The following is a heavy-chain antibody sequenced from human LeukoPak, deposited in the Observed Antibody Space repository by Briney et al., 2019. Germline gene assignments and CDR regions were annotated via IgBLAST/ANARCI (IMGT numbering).Heavy chain of an antibody. D-gene: IGHD3-22*01. J-gene: IGHJ4*02. CDR2: INHSGST. CDR3: ASGFDSSGYYLLGY. CDR1: GGSFSGYY. Sequence: SETLSLTCAVYGGSFSGYYWSWIRQPPGKGLEWIGEINHSGSTNYNPSLKSRVTISVDTSKNQFSLKLSSVTAADTAVYYCASGFDSSGYYLLGYWGQGTLVTVSS. V-gene: IGHV4-34*01.